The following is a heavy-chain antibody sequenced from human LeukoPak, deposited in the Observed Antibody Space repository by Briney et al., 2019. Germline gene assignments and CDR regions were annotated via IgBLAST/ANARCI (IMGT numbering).Heavy chain of an antibody. Sequence: SETLSLTCTVSGGSLSSYYWSWIRQPPGKGLEWIGYIYYSGGTNYNPSLKSRVTISVDTSKNQFSLNLTSVTAADTAVYYCARGLQWLVPFDYWGQGTLVTVSS. CDR3: ARGLQWLVPFDY. D-gene: IGHD6-19*01. CDR1: GGSLSSYY. J-gene: IGHJ4*02. CDR2: IYYSGGT. V-gene: IGHV4-59*01.